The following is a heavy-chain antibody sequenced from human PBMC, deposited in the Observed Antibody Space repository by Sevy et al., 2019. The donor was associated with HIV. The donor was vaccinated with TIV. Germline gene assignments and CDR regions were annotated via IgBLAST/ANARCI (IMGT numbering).Heavy chain of an antibody. CDR1: GFTFSAYW. J-gene: IGHJ4*02. V-gene: IGHV3-7*01. Sequence: GGSLRLSCAASGFTFSAYWMNWVRQAPGKGLEWVANIKSDGSDKHYVDSVEGRFTISRDKAKNLLYLQMNSLRVEDTAVYDCAQETVGRFDSWGQGTLVTVSS. CDR2: IKSDGSDK. D-gene: IGHD3-16*01. CDR3: AQETVGRFDS.